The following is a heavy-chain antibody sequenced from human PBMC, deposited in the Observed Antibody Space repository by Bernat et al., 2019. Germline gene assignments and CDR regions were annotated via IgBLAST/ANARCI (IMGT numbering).Heavy chain of an antibody. CDR1: GFTFDEYA. Sequence: EVQLVESGGGVVQPGGSLRLSCATSGFTFDEYAIHWVRQAPGKGLVWVSLISGDGTNTYYADSVKGRFTISKDNSENSLYLQMNSLRTEDTAVYYCTKNRYCPSAYCPTDYWGQGTLVTVSS. V-gene: IGHV3-43*02. CDR2: ISGDGTNT. J-gene: IGHJ4*02. CDR3: TKNRYCPSAYCPTDY. D-gene: IGHD2-8*02.